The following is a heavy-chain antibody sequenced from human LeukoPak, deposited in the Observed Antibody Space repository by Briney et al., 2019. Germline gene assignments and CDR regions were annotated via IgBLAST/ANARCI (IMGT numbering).Heavy chain of an antibody. V-gene: IGHV1-2*02. Sequence: GASVKVSCKASGYTFTGYYMRWVRQAPGQGLEWMGWINPNSGGTNYAQKFQGRVTMTRDTSISTAYMELSRLRSDDTAVYYCARGDGVGATRKRAFDIWGQGTMVTVSS. CDR2: INPNSGGT. CDR3: ARGDGVGATRKRAFDI. CDR1: GYTFTGYY. D-gene: IGHD1-26*01. J-gene: IGHJ3*02.